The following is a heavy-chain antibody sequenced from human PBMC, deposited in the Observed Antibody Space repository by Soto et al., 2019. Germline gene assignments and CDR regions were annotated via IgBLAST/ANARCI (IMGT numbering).Heavy chain of an antibody. CDR3: ARRDWGGYFDY. CDR2: IYYTGAT. V-gene: IGHV4-39*01. D-gene: IGHD3-3*01. Sequence: QLQLQESGPGLVKPSETLSLICTVSGGSISNSDYYWGWIRQPPGKGPEWIAKIYYTGATDLNPSFKSRVTMSVDTCKNQFSLNLISVTAADTAMYYCARRDWGGYFDYWGQGILVTVSS. J-gene: IGHJ4*02. CDR1: GGSISNSDYY.